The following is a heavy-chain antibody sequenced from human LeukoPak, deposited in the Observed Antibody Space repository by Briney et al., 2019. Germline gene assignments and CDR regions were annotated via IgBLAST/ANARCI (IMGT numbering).Heavy chain of an antibody. V-gene: IGHV1-2*02. Sequence: ASVKVSCKTSGYTFIGYHIHWVRQAPGQGLEWMGWINPDSGGTNYAQKFQGRVTMTGDTSISTAYMDLSRLRSDDTAVYYCARDRSGSWRAFDFWGQGTLVIVSS. CDR2: INPDSGGT. D-gene: IGHD6-13*01. CDR3: ARDRSGSWRAFDF. CDR1: GYTFIGYH. J-gene: IGHJ3*01.